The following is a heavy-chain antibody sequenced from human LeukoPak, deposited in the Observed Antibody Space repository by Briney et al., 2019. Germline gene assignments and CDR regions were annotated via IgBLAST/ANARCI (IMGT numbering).Heavy chain of an antibody. J-gene: IGHJ4*02. CDR1: GYTFTSYG. CDR2: ISAYNGNT. V-gene: IGHV1-18*01. CDR3: ARTYSSSSGSDFDY. Sequence: ASVKVSCKASGYTFTSYGISWVRQAPGQGLEWMGWISAYNGNTNYAQELQGRVTMTTDTSASTAYMELRSLRSDDTAVYYCARTYSSSSGSDFDYWGQGTLVTVSS. D-gene: IGHD6-6*01.